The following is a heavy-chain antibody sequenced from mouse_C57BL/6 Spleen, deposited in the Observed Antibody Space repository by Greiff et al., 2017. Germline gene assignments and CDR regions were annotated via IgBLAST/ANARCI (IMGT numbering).Heavy chain of an antibody. Sequence: QVQLQQSGPELVKPGASVKISCKASGYAFSSSWMNWVKQRPGKGLEWIGRIYPGDGDTNYNGKFTGKATLTADKSSSTAYMQLSSLTSEDSAVYFCARNGYSWFAYWGQGTLVTVSA. J-gene: IGHJ3*01. CDR3: ARNGYSWFAY. CDR1: GYAFSSSW. D-gene: IGHD2-3*01. V-gene: IGHV1-82*01. CDR2: IYPGDGDT.